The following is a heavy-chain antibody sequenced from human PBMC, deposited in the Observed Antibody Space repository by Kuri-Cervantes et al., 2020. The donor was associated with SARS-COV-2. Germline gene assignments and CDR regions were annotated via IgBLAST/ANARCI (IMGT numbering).Heavy chain of an antibody. Sequence: ASVKVSCKASGYTFTGYYMHWVRQAPGQGLEWMGWINPNSGGTNYAQKFQGRVTMTRDTSISTAYMELRRLRSDDTAVYYCARDGSPAATYMDVWGEGTTVTVSS. CDR2: INPNSGGT. J-gene: IGHJ6*03. CDR3: ARDGSPAATYMDV. V-gene: IGHV1-2*02. CDR1: GYTFTGYY. D-gene: IGHD2-2*01.